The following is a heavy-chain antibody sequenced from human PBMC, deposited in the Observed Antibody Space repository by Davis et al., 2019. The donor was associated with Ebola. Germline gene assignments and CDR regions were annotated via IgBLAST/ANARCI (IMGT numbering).Heavy chain of an antibody. J-gene: IGHJ4*02. D-gene: IGHD5-18*01. CDR3: ARKKGYSSFDY. CDR1: GFTFTTYC. V-gene: IGHV3-21*05. Sequence: PGGSLRLSCAASGFTFTTYCMSWVRQAPGKGLEFLSFISISGHYMNYAGSVRGRFTISRDNAKNSMYLQMDSLRAEDTAVYFFARKKGYSSFDYWGQGTLVLVSS. CDR2: ISISGHYM.